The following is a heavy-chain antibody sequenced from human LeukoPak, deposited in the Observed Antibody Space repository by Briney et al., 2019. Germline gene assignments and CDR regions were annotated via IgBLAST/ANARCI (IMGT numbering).Heavy chain of an antibody. V-gene: IGHV4-39*07. Sequence: SETLSLTCTVSGDSISSSSYSWGWIRQPPGKGLEWIGSIYYSGSTYYNPSLKSRVTISVDTSKNQFSLKLSSVTAADTAVYYCARDRRELYASSDWFDPWGQGTLVTVSS. CDR2: IYYSGST. CDR3: ARDRRELYASSDWFDP. CDR1: GDSISSSSYS. J-gene: IGHJ5*02. D-gene: IGHD2-8*01.